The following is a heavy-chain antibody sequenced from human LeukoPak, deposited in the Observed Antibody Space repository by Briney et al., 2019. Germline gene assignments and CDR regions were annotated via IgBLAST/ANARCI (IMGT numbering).Heavy chain of an antibody. CDR1: GGTFSSYA. V-gene: IGHV1-69*05. Sequence: SVKFSCKASGGTFSSYAISWVRQAPGQGLEWMGEIIPIFGTANYAQKFQGGVTITTDESTSTAYMELSSLRSEDTAVYYCARDRYNDFWSGYFDYWGQGTLVTVSS. CDR3: ARDRYNDFWSGYFDY. CDR2: IIPIFGTA. J-gene: IGHJ4*02. D-gene: IGHD3-3*01.